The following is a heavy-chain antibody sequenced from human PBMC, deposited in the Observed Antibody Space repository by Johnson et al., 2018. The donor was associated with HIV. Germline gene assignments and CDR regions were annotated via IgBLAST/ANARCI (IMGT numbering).Heavy chain of an antibody. D-gene: IGHD1-26*01. J-gene: IGHJ3*02. CDR2: IYSGGSK. V-gene: IGHV3-66*03. CDR3: ARALEVGATTANEAFDI. CDR1: GVTVSSNY. Sequence: EQLVESGGGLIQPGGSLRLSCAASGVTVSSNYMSWVRQAPGKGLESVSVIYSGGSKYYADSVKCRITISRDNSKNTLYLQMNSLRAEDTAVYYCARALEVGATTANEAFDIWGQGTMVTVSS.